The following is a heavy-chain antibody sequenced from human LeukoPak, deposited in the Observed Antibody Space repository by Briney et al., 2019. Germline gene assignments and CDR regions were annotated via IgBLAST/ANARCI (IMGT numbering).Heavy chain of an antibody. Sequence: GGSPRLSCAASGFTFSSYAMSWVRQAPGKGLEWVSAISGSGGSTYYADSVKGRFTISRDNSKNTLYLQMNSLRAEDTAVYYCAKEGSSGWYDYYYYGMDVWGQGTTVTVSS. D-gene: IGHD6-19*01. J-gene: IGHJ6*02. V-gene: IGHV3-23*01. CDR3: AKEGSSGWYDYYYYGMDV. CDR2: ISGSGGST. CDR1: GFTFSSYA.